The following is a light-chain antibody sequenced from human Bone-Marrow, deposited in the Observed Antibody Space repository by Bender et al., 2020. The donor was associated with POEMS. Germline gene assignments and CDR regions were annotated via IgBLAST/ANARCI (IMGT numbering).Light chain of an antibody. CDR2: RNY. CDR3: QSYDSSLSGPYV. V-gene: IGLV1-40*01. Sequence: QSVLTQPPSVSGTPGQRVTISCTGSSSNTGSGYDINWYQHLPGTAPKLLIYRNYQRPSGVPDRFSGSRSGTLASLAITGLQAEDEADYYCQSYDSSLSGPYVFGAGTKVTVV. CDR1: SSNTGSGYD. J-gene: IGLJ1*01.